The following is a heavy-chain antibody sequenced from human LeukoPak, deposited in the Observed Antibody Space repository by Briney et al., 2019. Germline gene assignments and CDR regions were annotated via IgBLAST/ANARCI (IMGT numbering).Heavy chain of an antibody. CDR2: TYPGDSDP. CDR1: GYRFNTYW. V-gene: IGHV5-51*01. J-gene: IGHJ4*02. D-gene: IGHD3-9*01. CDR3: ARQADYNILTGYFKGHLDY. Sequence: GESLKISGKGSGYRFNTYWIAWVRQLPGKGLEGLGITYPGDSDPRYSPSFRGQVTISADESISTAYLHWSSLKASDTAMYYCARQADYNILTGYFKGHLDYWGQGTLVTVSS.